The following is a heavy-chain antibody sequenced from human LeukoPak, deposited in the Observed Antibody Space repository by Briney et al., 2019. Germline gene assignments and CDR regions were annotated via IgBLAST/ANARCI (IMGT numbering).Heavy chain of an antibody. V-gene: IGHV3-21*01. D-gene: IGHD3-10*01. CDR3: ARDRSYYGSGILDY. CDR2: ISSSSSYI. CDR1: GFTFSSYS. J-gene: IGHJ4*02. Sequence: GGSLRLSCAASGFTFSSYSMNWVRQAPGKGLEWVSSISSSSSYIYYADSVKGRFTISRDNAKNPLYLQMNSLRAEDTAVYYCARDRSYYGSGILDYWGQGTLVTVSS.